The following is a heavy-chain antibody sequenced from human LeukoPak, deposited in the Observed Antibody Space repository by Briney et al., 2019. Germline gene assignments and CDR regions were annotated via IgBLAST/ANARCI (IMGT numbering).Heavy chain of an antibody. CDR2: IYYSGST. D-gene: IGHD6-19*01. CDR1: GGSISSGDYY. CDR3: ARGSYSSGWAGDY. V-gene: IGHV4-30-4*01. Sequence: PSQTLSLTCTVSGGSISSGDYYWSWIRQPPGKGLEWIGYIYYSGSTYYNPSLKSRVTILVDTSKNQFSLKLSSVTAADTAVYYCARGSYSSGWAGDYWGQGTLVTVSS. J-gene: IGHJ4*02.